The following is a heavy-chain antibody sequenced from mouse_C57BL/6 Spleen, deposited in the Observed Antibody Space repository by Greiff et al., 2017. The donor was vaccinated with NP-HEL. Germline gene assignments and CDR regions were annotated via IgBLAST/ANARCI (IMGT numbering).Heavy chain of an antibody. Sequence: VQLQQPGAELVRPGSSVKLSCKASGYTFTSYWMDWVKQRPGQGLEWIGNIYPSDSETHYNQKFKDKATLTVDKSSSTAYMQLSSLTSEDSAVYYCARWDGYYGGYFDVWGTGTTVTVSS. CDR2: IYPSDSET. CDR3: ARWDGYYGGYFDV. CDR1: GYTFTSYW. D-gene: IGHD2-3*01. V-gene: IGHV1-61*01. J-gene: IGHJ1*03.